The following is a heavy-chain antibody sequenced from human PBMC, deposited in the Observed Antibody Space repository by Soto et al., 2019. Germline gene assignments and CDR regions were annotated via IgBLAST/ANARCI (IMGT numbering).Heavy chain of an antibody. Sequence: SETLSLTCSVSGGSMSDYYWSWIRQPPGKGLEWIGYIYDTGSTNYNPSLRSRVTISVDTSKNQFSLTLRSVTAADTAVYYCARGALDYYDSSGYPYFDYWGQGTLVTVSS. D-gene: IGHD3-22*01. J-gene: IGHJ4*02. CDR2: IYDTGST. V-gene: IGHV4-59*12. CDR1: GGSMSDYY. CDR3: ARGALDYYDSSGYPYFDY.